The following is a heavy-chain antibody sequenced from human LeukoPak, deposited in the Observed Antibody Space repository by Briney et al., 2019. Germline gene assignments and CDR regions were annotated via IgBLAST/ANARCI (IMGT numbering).Heavy chain of an antibody. D-gene: IGHD2-21*02. CDR1: RFTFSNYW. CDR2: INQDGSKK. J-gene: IGHJ4*02. V-gene: IGHV3-7*01. CDR3: AKWGPYCVGDYCPALDS. Sequence: GGSLRLSCVASRFTFSNYWMSGVRQAPGRGLEGVANINQDGSKKRYADSVKGRFTISRDHAKGSLYLQLNSLRAQATAVNYCAKWGPYCVGDYCPALDSWGPGTLVTVSS.